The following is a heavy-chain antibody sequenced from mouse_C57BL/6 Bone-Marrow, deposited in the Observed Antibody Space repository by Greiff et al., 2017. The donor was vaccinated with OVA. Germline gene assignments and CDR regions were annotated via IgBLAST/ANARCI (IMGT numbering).Heavy chain of an antibody. Sequence: QVQLQQSGAELARPGASVKLSCKASGYTFTSYGISWVKQRTGQGLEWIGEIYPRSGNTYYNEQFKGKATLTADKSSSTAYMGLRSLTSEDSAVYVCARYYYGSSYGFAYWGQGTLVTGSA. D-gene: IGHD1-1*01. CDR2: IYPRSGNT. CDR1: GYTFTSYG. V-gene: IGHV1-81*01. J-gene: IGHJ3*01. CDR3: ARYYYGSSYGFAY.